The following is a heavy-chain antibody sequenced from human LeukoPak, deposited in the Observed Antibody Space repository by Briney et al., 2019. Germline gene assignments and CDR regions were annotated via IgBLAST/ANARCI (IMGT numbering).Heavy chain of an antibody. V-gene: IGHV1-2*02. Sequence: ASVKVSCKASGYTFTSYDINWVRQATGQGLEWMGWINPNSGGTNYAQKFQGRVTMTRDTSISTAYMELSRLRSDDTAVYYCARDQGHEYQLPPCYMDVWGKGTTVTVSS. CDR2: INPNSGGT. D-gene: IGHD2-2*01. CDR1: GYTFTSYD. J-gene: IGHJ6*03. CDR3: ARDQGHEYQLPPCYMDV.